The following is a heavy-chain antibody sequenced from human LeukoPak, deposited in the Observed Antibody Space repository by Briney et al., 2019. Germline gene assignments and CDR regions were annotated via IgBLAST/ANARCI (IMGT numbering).Heavy chain of an antibody. D-gene: IGHD2-15*01. CDR3: ARAGPWVVAAIRGHDAFDI. CDR2: INHSGST. Sequence: SETLSLTCAVYGGSFSGYYWSWIRQPPGKGLEWIGEINHSGSTNYNPSHKSRVTISVDTSKNQFSLKLSSVTAADTAVYYCARAGPWVVAAIRGHDAFDIWGQGTMVTVSS. CDR1: GGSFSGYY. J-gene: IGHJ3*02. V-gene: IGHV4-34*01.